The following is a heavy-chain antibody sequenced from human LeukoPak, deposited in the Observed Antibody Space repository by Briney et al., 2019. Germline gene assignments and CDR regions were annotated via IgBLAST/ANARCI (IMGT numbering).Heavy chain of an antibody. CDR3: ARLTVVVPAASNWFDP. CDR1: GYSFTSYW. V-gene: IGHV5-10-1*01. CDR2: IDPSDSYT. J-gene: IGHJ5*02. Sequence: GESLKISCKGSGYSFTSYWISWVRQMPGKGLEWMGRIDPSDSYTNYSSSFQGHVTISADKSISTAYLQWSSLKASDTAMYYCARLTVVVPAASNWFDPWGQGTLVTVSS. D-gene: IGHD2-2*01.